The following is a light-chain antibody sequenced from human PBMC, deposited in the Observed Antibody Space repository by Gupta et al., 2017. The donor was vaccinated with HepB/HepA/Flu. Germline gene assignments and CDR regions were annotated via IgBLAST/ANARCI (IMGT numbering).Light chain of an antibody. V-gene: IGKV1-33*01. Sequence: DIQMTQSPSSLSASVGDRVTITCQASQDISNYLNWYQQKAGKAPKLLIYDASNLETGVPSRFSGSGSGTDFAFSISSLQPEDVATYYCQQYAKPIFTFGPGTKVNIK. J-gene: IGKJ3*01. CDR1: QDISNY. CDR3: QQYAKPIFT. CDR2: DAS.